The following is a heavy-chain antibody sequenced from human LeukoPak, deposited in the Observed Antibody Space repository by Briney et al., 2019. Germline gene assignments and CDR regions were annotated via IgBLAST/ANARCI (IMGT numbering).Heavy chain of an antibody. CDR2: TYYRSKWYN. V-gene: IGHV6-1*01. Sequence: SQTLSLTCAISGDSVSSNSAAWNWIRQSPSRGLEWLGRTYYRSKWYNDYAVSVKSRITINPDTSKNQFSLQLNSVTPEDTAVYYCARADCSSTSCYDTVPESVAFDIWGQGTMATVSS. CDR3: ARADCSSTSCYDTVPESVAFDI. D-gene: IGHD2-2*01. CDR1: GDSVSSNSAA. J-gene: IGHJ3*02.